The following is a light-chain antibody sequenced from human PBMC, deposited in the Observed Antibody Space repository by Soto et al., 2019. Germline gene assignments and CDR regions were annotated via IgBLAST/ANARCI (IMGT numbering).Light chain of an antibody. CDR1: QPIGTS. Sequence: DIQITHSPSSLSAFVGDSVTVTCRSSQPIGTSLHWYQQKAGKAPKVLISAATKLQSGVPSRFTGGGSGTDFTLTISNLQPEDSATYYCQQGYNTFWTLGRGTKVDIK. CDR3: QQGYNTFWT. CDR2: AAT. V-gene: IGKV1-39*01. J-gene: IGKJ1*01.